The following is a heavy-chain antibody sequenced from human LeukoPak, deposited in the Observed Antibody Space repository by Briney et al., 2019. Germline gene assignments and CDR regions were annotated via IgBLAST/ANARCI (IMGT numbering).Heavy chain of an antibody. CDR2: IRYDGSNK. V-gene: IGHV3-30*02. CDR3: AKDNLIAVAANLDY. CDR1: GFTFSSYG. Sequence: GGSLRLSCAASGFTFSSYGMHWVRQAPGKGLEWVAFIRYDGSNKYYADSVKGRFTISRDNSKNTLYLQMNSLRAADTAVYYCAKDNLIAVAANLDYWGQGTLVTVSS. D-gene: IGHD6-19*01. J-gene: IGHJ4*02.